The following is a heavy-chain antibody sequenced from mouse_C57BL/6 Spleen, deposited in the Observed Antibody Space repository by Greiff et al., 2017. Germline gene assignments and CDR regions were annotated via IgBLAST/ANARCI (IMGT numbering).Heavy chain of an antibody. D-gene: IGHD2-5*01. Sequence: VKLSCKASGYTFTSYWMHWVKQRPGQGLEWIGNINPSNGGTNYNEKFKSKATLTVDKSSSTAYMQPSSLTSEDSAVYYCARNSNFYYFDYWGQGTTRTVSS. CDR2: INPSNGGT. V-gene: IGHV1-53*01. CDR3: ARNSNFYYFDY. J-gene: IGHJ2*01. CDR1: GYTFTSYW.